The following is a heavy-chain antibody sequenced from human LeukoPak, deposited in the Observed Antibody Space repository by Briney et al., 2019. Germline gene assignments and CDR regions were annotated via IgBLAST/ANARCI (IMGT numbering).Heavy chain of an antibody. D-gene: IGHD4-23*01. CDR3: ARNYGGNSDAFDI. Sequence: GGSLRLSCAASGFTFSSYAMSWVRQAPGKGLEWVSAITNSGGTTYYADSVKGRFTISRDNSKNTLYLQMNSLRAEDTAVYYCARNYGGNSDAFDIWGQGTMVTVSS. CDR2: ITNSGGTT. V-gene: IGHV3-23*01. J-gene: IGHJ3*02. CDR1: GFTFSSYA.